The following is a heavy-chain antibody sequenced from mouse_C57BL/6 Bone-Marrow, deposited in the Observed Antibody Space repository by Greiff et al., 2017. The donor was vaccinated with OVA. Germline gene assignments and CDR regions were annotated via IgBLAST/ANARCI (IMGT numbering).Heavy chain of an antibody. Sequence: EVHLVESGGDLVKPGGSLKLSCAASGFTFSSYGMSWVRQTPDKRLEWVATISSGGSYTYYPDSVKGRFTISRDNAENTLYLQMSSLKSEDTAMDYCARLYYGSSWGYWGQGTTLTVSS. CDR3: ARLYYGSSWGY. CDR2: ISSGGSYT. D-gene: IGHD1-1*01. CDR1: GFTFSSYG. J-gene: IGHJ2*01. V-gene: IGHV5-6*01.